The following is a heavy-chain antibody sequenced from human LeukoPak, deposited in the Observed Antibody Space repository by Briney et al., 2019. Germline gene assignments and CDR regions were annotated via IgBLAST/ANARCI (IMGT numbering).Heavy chain of an antibody. V-gene: IGHV4-38-2*01. D-gene: IGHD3-3*01. J-gene: IGHJ4*02. CDR2: IYHSGST. CDR3: ARASGLGWSSSGAWSAIFDY. Sequence: PSETLSLTCAVSGYSISSGYYWGWIRQPPGKGLEWIGSIYHSGSTYYNPSLKSRVTISVDTSKNQFSLKLSSVTAADTAVYYCARASGLGWSSSGAWSAIFDYWGQGTLVTVS. CDR1: GYSISSGYY.